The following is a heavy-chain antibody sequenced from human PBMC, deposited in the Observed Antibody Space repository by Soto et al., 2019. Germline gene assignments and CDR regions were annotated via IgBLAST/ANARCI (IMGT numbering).Heavy chain of an antibody. CDR1: GFTFSSYA. CDR2: ISGSGGST. V-gene: IGHV3-23*01. CDR3: AKYLSYSSSWYLSAFDI. D-gene: IGHD6-13*01. Sequence: SLRLSCAASGFTFSSYAMSWVRQAPGKGLEWVSAISGSGGSTYYADSVKGRFTISRDNSKNTLYLQMNSLRAEDTAVYYCAKYLSYSSSWYLSAFDIWGQGTMVTVSS. J-gene: IGHJ3*02.